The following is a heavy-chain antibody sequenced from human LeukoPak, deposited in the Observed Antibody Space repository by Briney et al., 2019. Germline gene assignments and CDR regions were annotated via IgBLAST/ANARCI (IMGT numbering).Heavy chain of an antibody. D-gene: IGHD2-2*01. J-gene: IGHJ3*02. CDR3: AREGCSSTSCYWEAAFDS. CDR2: ISSSSSYI. Sequence: GGSLRLSCAASGFTFSSYSMNWVRQAPGKGLEWVSSISSSSSYIYYADSVKGRFTISRDNAKNSLYLQMNSLRAEDTAVYYCAREGCSSTSCYWEAAFDSWGQGTMVTVSS. V-gene: IGHV3-21*01. CDR1: GFTFSSYS.